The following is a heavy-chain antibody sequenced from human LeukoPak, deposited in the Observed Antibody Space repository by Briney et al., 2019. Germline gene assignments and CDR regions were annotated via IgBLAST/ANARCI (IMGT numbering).Heavy chain of an antibody. Sequence: QPGGSLRLSCAASGFTISSYYMAWVRQAPGKGLEWVSVIYHSGNTDYADSVKGRFTISRDNSKNTVYLQMSSLRAEDTAVYYCARVGVTGYSNFAYWGQGTLVTVSS. J-gene: IGHJ4*02. CDR1: GFTISSYY. V-gene: IGHV3-53*01. CDR2: IYHSGNT. D-gene: IGHD3-9*01. CDR3: ARVGVTGYSNFAY.